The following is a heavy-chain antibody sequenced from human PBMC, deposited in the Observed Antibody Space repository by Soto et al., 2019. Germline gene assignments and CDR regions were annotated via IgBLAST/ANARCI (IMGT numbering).Heavy chain of an antibody. V-gene: IGHV4-59*08. CDR3: ARRTCSGGSCHEAY. J-gene: IGHJ4*02. CDR2: IYYSGST. CDR1: GGSISSYY. Sequence: PSETLALTCTVXGGSISSYYWSWIRPPPGKGLEWIGYIYYSGSTNYNPSLKSRVTISVDTSKNQFSLKLSSVNAADTAVYYCARRTCSGGSCHEAYWGQGTVVSVSS. D-gene: IGHD2-15*01.